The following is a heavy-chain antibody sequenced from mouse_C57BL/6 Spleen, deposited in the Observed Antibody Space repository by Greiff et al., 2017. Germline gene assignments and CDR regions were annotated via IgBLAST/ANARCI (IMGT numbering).Heavy chain of an antibody. CDR3: ARSLIYDGYGWFAY. V-gene: IGHV1-5*01. CDR1: GYTFTSYW. J-gene: IGHJ3*01. CDR2: IYPGNSDT. Sequence: EVQVVESGTVLARPGASVKMSCKTSGYTFTSYWMHWVKQRPGQGLEWIGAIYPGNSDTSYNQKFKSKATLTVDKPSSTAYMQLSSLTSEDSAVYYCARSLIYDGYGWFAYWGQGTLVTVSA. D-gene: IGHD2-3*01.